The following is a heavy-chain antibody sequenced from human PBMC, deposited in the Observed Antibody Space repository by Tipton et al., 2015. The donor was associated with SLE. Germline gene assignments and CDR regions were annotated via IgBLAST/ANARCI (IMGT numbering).Heavy chain of an antibody. Sequence: QLVQSGMDVKKPGESLKISCKTSGYTFTNFWIAWVRQVPGKGLEWMGIIYPGDSDTRYSPSFQGQVTISADTSISTAYLQWSSLRASDTAMYYCARFPSLDSYGLRYYYFDYWGQGTLVTVSS. CDR1: GYTFTNFW. CDR3: ARFPSLDSYGLRYYYFDY. D-gene: IGHD5-24*01. CDR2: IYPGDSDT. J-gene: IGHJ4*02. V-gene: IGHV5-51*01.